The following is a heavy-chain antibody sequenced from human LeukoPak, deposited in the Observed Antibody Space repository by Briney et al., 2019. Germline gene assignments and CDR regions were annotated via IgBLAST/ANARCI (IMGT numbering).Heavy chain of an antibody. J-gene: IGHJ4*02. Sequence: GGSLRLSCAASGFTFANHDMSWVRQAPGKGLEWVSGVSASGSSRFYADSVKGRFAVSRDNSKNTLYLQMNSLRVEDTAVYYCAELVTLNFWGQGTLVTVSS. CDR2: VSASGSSR. D-gene: IGHD2-21*02. V-gene: IGHV3-23*01. CDR1: GFTFANHD. CDR3: AELVTLNF.